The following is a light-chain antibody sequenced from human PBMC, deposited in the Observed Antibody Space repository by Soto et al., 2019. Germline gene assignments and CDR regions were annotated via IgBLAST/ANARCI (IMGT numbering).Light chain of an antibody. CDR1: QTVNKNY. J-gene: IGKJ5*01. Sequence: VLTQSPGTLSLSPGERAILSCRASQTVNKNYLAWCQQKPGQAPRLLIYGASRRATGIPDRFSGSASGTDFTLTISRLEPEDFAVYFCQQYSDLPMTFGQGTRLEI. CDR3: QQYSDLPMT. V-gene: IGKV3-20*01. CDR2: GAS.